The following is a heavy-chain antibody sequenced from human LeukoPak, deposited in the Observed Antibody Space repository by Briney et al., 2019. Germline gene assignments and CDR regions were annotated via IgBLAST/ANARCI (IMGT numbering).Heavy chain of an antibody. CDR3: ARDARGDWGSLFLS. CDR2: IHDSGST. Sequence: SETLSLTCTVSGGSISSSSYYWGWLRQPPGKGLEWIGYIHDSGSTNYNPSLKSQVTISVDTSKNQFSLKLSSVTAADTAVYYCARDARGDWGSLFLSWGQGTLVTVSS. CDR1: GGSISSSSYY. D-gene: IGHD7-27*01. J-gene: IGHJ5*02. V-gene: IGHV4-61*01.